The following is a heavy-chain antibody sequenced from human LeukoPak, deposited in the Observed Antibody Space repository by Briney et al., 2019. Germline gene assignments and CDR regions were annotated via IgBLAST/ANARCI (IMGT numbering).Heavy chain of an antibody. Sequence: SETLSLTCTVSGGSISSGSYYWSWIRQPAGKGLEWIGRIYASGSTNYNPSLKSRVTISVDTSKNQFSLKLSSVTAADTAVYYCARGLRFALDVWGKGTTVTVSS. CDR3: ARGLRFALDV. CDR1: GGSISSGSYY. J-gene: IGHJ6*04. CDR2: IYASGST. D-gene: IGHD3-3*01. V-gene: IGHV4-61*02.